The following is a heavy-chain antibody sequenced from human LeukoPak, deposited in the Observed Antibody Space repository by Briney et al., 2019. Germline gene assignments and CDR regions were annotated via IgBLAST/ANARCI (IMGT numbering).Heavy chain of an antibody. CDR1: GFTFSSYW. D-gene: IGHD3-22*01. Sequence: PGGSLRLSCAAPGFTFSSYWMSWVRQAPGKGLEWVANIKQDGSEKYYVDSVKGRFTISRDNAKNSLYLQINSLRAEDTAVYYCARGFSGYYYDLFDYWGQGTLVTVSS. CDR2: IKQDGSEK. V-gene: IGHV3-7*01. CDR3: ARGFSGYYYDLFDY. J-gene: IGHJ4*02.